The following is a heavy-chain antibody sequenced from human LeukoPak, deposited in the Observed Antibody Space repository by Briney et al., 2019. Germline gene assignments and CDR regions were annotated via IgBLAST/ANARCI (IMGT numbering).Heavy chain of an antibody. CDR3: AKGLRYFDWLSSVDY. CDR2: ISYDGSNK. CDR1: GFTFSSYG. D-gene: IGHD3-9*01. J-gene: IGHJ4*02. V-gene: IGHV3-30*18. Sequence: GRSLRLSCAASGFTFSSYGMHWVRQAPGKGLEWVAVISYDGSNKYYADSVKGRFTISRDNSKNTLYLQMNSLRAEDTAAYYCAKGLRYFDWLSSVDYWGQGTLVTVSS.